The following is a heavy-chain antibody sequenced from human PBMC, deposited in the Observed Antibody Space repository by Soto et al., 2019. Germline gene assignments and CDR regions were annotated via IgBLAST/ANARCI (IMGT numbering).Heavy chain of an antibody. V-gene: IGHV3-30-3*01. D-gene: IGHD3-9*01. CDR1: GFTFSSYA. CDR2: ISYDGSNK. Sequence: PGGSLRLSCAASGFTFSSYAMHWVRQAPGKGLEWVAVISYDGSNKYYADSVKGRFTISRDNSKNTLYLQMNSLRAEDTAVYYCAREYYDILTGYYWYPYYYYGMDVWGQGTTVTVSS. CDR3: AREYYDILTGYYWYPYYYYGMDV. J-gene: IGHJ6*02.